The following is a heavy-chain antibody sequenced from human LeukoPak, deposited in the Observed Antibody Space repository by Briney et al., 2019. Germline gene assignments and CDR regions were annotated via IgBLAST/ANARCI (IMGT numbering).Heavy chain of an antibody. CDR2: INHRVST. V-gene: IGHV4-34*01. CDR3: LHCGGDCYSGLGPDY. J-gene: IGHJ4*02. CDR1: GGSFSGYY. Sequence: PSETLSLTCAVYGGSFSGYYWSWIRQPPGKGLEWIGEINHRVSTNYNPSLKSRVTISVATSKNQFSLKLSSVTAADTAVYYCLHCGGDCYSGLGPDYWGQGALVTVSS. D-gene: IGHD2-21*02.